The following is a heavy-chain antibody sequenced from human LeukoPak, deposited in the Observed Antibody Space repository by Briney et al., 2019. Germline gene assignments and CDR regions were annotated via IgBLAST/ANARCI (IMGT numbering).Heavy chain of an antibody. J-gene: IGHJ5*02. V-gene: IGHV3-21*01. Sequence: GGSLRLSCAASGFTFSSYEMNWVRQAPGKGLEWVSSISSSSSYIYYADSVKGRFTISRDNAKNSLYLQMNSLRAEDTAVYYCARGLPGNWFDPWGQGTLVTVSS. CDR1: GFTFSSYE. CDR3: ARGLPGNWFDP. D-gene: IGHD1-14*01. CDR2: ISSSSSYI.